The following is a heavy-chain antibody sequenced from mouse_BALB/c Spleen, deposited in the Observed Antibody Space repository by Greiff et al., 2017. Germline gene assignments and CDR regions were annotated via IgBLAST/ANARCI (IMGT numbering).Heavy chain of an antibody. CDR1: GFTFSSYG. Sequence: EVKVVESGGDLVKPGGSLKLSCAASGFTFSSYGMSWVRQTPDKRLEWVATISSGGSYTYYPDSVKGRFTISRDNAKNTLYLQMSSLKSEDTAMYYCARGAIAYWGQGTLVTVSA. J-gene: IGHJ3*01. CDR3: ARGAIAY. CDR2: ISSGGSYT. V-gene: IGHV5-6*01.